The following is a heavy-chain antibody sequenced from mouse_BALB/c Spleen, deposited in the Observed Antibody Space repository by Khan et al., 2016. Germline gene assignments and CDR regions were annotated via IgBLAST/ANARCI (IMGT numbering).Heavy chain of an antibody. CDR2: ISHSGST. D-gene: IGHD2-1*01. CDR1: GDSITSGY. Sequence: EVQLQESGPSLVKPSHTLSLTCSVTGDSITSGYWNWIRKFPGHKLEYMGYISHSGSTYYNPPLKSRISITRDTSKNQDYLQLKSVTTEDTAIYYCASSLLNFFDYWGQGTTLTVSS. J-gene: IGHJ2*01. V-gene: IGHV3-8*02. CDR3: ASSLLNFFDY.